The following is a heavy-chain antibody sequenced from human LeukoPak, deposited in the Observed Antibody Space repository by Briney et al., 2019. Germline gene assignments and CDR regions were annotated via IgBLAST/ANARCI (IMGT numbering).Heavy chain of an antibody. J-gene: IGHJ4*02. D-gene: IGHD5-12*01. CDR2: LIPVFGTS. V-gene: IGHV1-69*13. CDR1: GGTFSIFS. CDR3: ARGPQSSGFTVY. Sequence: SVKVSCKASGGTFSIFSISWVRQAPGQGLEWMGGLIPVFGTSNYAQTFQGRVAITADESTTTTFMELSSLRSEDTAVYYCARGPQSSGFTVYWGQGTLVTVSS.